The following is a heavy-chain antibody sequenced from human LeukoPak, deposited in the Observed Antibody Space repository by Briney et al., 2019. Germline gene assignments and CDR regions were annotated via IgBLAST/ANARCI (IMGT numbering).Heavy chain of an antibody. CDR3: ARQHRDGYNYVDY. J-gene: IGHJ4*02. Sequence: SETLSLPCTVSVGSINRGTYFGGWVCQPPGKGVQWIWSIYYSGSTYYTPSLKSRVSVSVDTSQNQFSLKLSSVTAADTAVYYCARQHRDGYNYVDYWGQGTLVTVSS. CDR2: IYYSGST. D-gene: IGHD5-24*01. CDR1: VGSINRGTYF. V-gene: IGHV4-39*01.